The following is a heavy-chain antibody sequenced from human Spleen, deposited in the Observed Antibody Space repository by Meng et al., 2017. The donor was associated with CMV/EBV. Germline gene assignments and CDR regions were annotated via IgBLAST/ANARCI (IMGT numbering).Heavy chain of an antibody. CDR3: ARTYYYGSGNYGMDV. V-gene: IGHV3-48*04. D-gene: IGHD3-10*01. CDR2: ISSSGSII. J-gene: IGHJ6*02. CDR1: GFTFSSYS. Sequence: GESLKISCAASGFTFSSYSMNWVRQAPGKGLEWLSYISSSGSIIYYADSVKGRFTISRDNAKNSLYVQMNSLRAEDTAVYYCARTYYYGSGNYGMDVWGQGTTVTVSS.